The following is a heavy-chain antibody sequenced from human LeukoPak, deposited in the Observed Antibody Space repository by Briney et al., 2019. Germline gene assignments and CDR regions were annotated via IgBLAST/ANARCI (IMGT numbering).Heavy chain of an antibody. D-gene: IGHD3-10*01. CDR3: ARHSGSGSESRPFDP. J-gene: IGHJ5*02. Sequence: PSETLSLTCSVSGGSVTSGGFYWGWLRQAPGKGPEWIATIYYTGSTYYNPSLKSRVTISIDTPKNQFSLRLTSVTATDTAVYHCARHSGSGSESRPFDPWGQGTLVSVSS. CDR1: GGSVTSGGFY. V-gene: IGHV4-39*01. CDR2: IYYTGST.